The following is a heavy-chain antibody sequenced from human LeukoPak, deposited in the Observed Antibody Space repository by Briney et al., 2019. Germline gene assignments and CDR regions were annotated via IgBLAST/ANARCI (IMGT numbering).Heavy chain of an antibody. CDR1: GFTFNIYA. Sequence: GGSLRLSCAASGFTFNIYAMNWVRQAPRKGLEWVSTISGNGGSTYDADSVKGRFTFSRDNSKNTLYLQMNSLRAEDTAFYYCAKVAGTTRGYYFDYWGQGPLVTVSS. CDR3: AKVAGTTRGYYFDY. J-gene: IGHJ4*02. CDR2: ISGNGGST. V-gene: IGHV3-23*01. D-gene: IGHD1-7*01.